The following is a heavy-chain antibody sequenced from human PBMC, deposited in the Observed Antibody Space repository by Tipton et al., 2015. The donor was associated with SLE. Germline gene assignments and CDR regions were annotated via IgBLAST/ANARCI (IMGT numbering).Heavy chain of an antibody. V-gene: IGHV4-61*02. D-gene: IGHD2-2*02. CDR1: GGSISSGSYY. CDR3: ARDGGGYCSSTSCYKPYYYYYMDV. CDR2: IYTSGST. J-gene: IGHJ6*03. Sequence: TLSLTCTVSGGSISSGSYYWSWIRQPAGKGLEWIGRIYTSGSTNCNPSLKSRVTISVDTSKNQFSLKLSSVTAADTAVYYCARDGGGYCSSTSCYKPYYYYYMDVWGKGTTVTVSS.